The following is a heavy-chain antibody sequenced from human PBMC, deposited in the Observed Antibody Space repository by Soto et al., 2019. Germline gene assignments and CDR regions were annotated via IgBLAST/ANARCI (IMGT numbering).Heavy chain of an antibody. V-gene: IGHV3-21*01. J-gene: IGHJ6*02. D-gene: IGHD3-3*02. Sequence: EVQLVESGGGLVKPGGSLRLSCVTSGFTFSRNTMNWVRQAPGKGLEWVASITSSGSYVYYADSVKGRFSASRDNANNSLSLQMNSLRPDDTAVYFCVKDEGIEAMDVWGQVTTVSVSS. CDR2: ITSSGSYV. CDR3: VKDEGIEAMDV. CDR1: GFTFSRNT.